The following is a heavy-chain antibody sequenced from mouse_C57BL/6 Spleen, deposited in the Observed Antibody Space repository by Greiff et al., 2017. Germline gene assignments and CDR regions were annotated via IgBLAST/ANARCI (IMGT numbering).Heavy chain of an antibody. CDR2: ISYSGST. J-gene: IGHJ2*01. Sequence: EVMLVESGPGMVKPSQSLSLTCTVTGYSITSGYDWHWIRHFPGNKLEWMGYISYSGSTNYNPSLKSRISITHDTSKNHFFLKLNSVTTEDTATYYCARGYYGSFPYFDYWGQGTTLTVSS. D-gene: IGHD1-1*01. V-gene: IGHV3-1*01. CDR1: GYSITSGYD. CDR3: ARGYYGSFPYFDY.